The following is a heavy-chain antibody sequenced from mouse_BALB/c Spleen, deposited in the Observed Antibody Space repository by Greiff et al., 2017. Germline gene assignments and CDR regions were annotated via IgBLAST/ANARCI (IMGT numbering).Heavy chain of an antibody. CDR1: GFSLTSYG. J-gene: IGHJ1*01. D-gene: IGHD2-14*01. Sequence: VQLVESGPGLVAPSQSLSITCTVSGFSLTSYGVSWVRQPPGKGLEWLGVIWGDGSTNYHSALISRLSISKDNSKSQVFLKLNSLQTDDTATYYCGGGRHYRYDWYFDVWGAGTRSPSPQ. CDR3: GGGRHYRYDWYFDV. CDR2: IWGDGST. V-gene: IGHV2-3*01.